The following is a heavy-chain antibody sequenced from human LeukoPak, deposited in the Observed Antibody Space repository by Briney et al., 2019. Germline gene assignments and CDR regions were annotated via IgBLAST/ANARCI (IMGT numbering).Heavy chain of an antibody. V-gene: IGHV4-39*01. Sequence: TSETLSLTCTVAGGSIRSSYYYWGWIRQPPGKGLEWTGSIYDSGSTYYNPTPKSRVTISVDTSKNQFSRKLISVPAADTAVYYCARHYGPWGQGTLVTVSS. J-gene: IGHJ5*02. CDR1: GGSIRSSYYY. D-gene: IGHD3-10*01. CDR2: IYDSGST. CDR3: ARHYGP.